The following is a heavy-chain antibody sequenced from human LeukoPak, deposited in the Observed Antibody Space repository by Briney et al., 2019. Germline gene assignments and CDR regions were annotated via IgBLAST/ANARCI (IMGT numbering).Heavy chain of an antibody. D-gene: IGHD4-17*01. CDR1: GFPFSSYE. J-gene: IGHJ4*02. CDR2: MTVSGRTI. Sequence: GGSLRLSWAAFGFPFSSYEMNWVRKVPPKGLEWVSYMTVSGRTILYADSVKGRFTISRDNAKNSLYLQMHSLRVEDTAVYYCAREGTTEAKPLDYWGQGSLVTVSS. CDR3: AREGTTEAKPLDY. V-gene: IGHV3-48*03.